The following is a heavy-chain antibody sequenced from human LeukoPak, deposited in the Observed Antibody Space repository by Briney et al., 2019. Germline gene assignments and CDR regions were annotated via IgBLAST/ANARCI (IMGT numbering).Heavy chain of an antibody. Sequence: GGTLRLSCAASGFTFSSHGMNWVRQAPGKGLEWVSGIGGSGGFITYYADSVKGRFTVSRGNSKNTLYLQMNSLRADDTAIYYCARDLGWLHYADWGQGTLVTVSS. D-gene: IGHD5-12*01. V-gene: IGHV3-23*01. J-gene: IGHJ4*02. CDR1: GFTFSSHG. CDR3: ARDLGWLHYAD. CDR2: IGGSGGFIT.